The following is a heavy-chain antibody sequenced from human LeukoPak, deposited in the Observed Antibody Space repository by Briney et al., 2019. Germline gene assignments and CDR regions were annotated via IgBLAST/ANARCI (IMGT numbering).Heavy chain of an antibody. V-gene: IGHV3-30-3*01. D-gene: IGHD2-21*01. CDR3: AREGRCGGEKCYSGLPDY. CDR2: ISSDGTDQ. J-gene: IGHJ4*02. CDR1: GFTFGFHG. Sequence: GRSLRLSCSGSGFTFGFHGVHWVRQAPGKGLEWVAVISSDGTDQRYADSMKGRSSISRDNSKNTVSLQMHSLRVEDTAVYYCAREGRCGGEKCYSGLPDYWGQGTRVTVSS.